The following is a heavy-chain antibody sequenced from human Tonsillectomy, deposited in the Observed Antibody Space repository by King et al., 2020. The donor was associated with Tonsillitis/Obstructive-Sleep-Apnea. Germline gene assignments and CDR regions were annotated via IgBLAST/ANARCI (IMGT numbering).Heavy chain of an antibody. CDR2: IIGKAFGGAT. Sequence: VQLVESGGGLVKPGRSLRLSCTASGFTFGDYAMSWFRQAPGKGLGWVGYIIGKAFGGATEFAASVKGRFTMSRDDYNSIAYLQMNSLKTEDTAMYYCSRDPSGFHFDYWGQGTLVTVSS. V-gene: IGHV3-49*05. CDR3: SRDPSGFHFDY. CDR1: GFTFGDYA. J-gene: IGHJ4*02.